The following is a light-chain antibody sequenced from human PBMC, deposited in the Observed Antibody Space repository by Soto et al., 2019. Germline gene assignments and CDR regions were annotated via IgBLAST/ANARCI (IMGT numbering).Light chain of an antibody. CDR1: RSILSSSNNKNF. V-gene: IGKV4-1*01. CDR2: WAS. J-gene: IGKJ3*01. Sequence: DIVMTQSPDSLSVSLGERATINCKSSRSILSSSNNKNFLAWYQQKPGQPPRLLIYWASTRQSGVPDRFSGSGSETDFTLTISSLQAEDVAVYYCQQYYSSPFTFGPGTKVDIK. CDR3: QQYYSSPFT.